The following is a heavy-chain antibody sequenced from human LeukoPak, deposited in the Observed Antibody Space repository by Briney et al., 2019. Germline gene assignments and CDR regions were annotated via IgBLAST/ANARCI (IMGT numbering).Heavy chain of an antibody. J-gene: IGHJ3*02. CDR2: LNNDGSST. V-gene: IGHV3-74*01. D-gene: IGHD2-15*01. CDR1: GFTFSSYW. CDR3: ARIAWDAFDI. Sequence: TGGSLRLSCAASGFTFSSYWMHWVSQAPGKGLVWVSRLNNDGSSTNYADSVKGRFTISRDNAKNTLYLQMNSLRAEDTAVYYCARIAWDAFDIWGQRTMVPVSS.